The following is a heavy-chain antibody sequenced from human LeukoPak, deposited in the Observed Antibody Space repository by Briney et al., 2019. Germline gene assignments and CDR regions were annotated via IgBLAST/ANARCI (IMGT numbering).Heavy chain of an antibody. CDR1: GASISSYY. CDR2: IYTSGST. CDR3: ARDEEGLRLSDHYYMDV. V-gene: IGHV4-4*07. J-gene: IGHJ6*03. Sequence: SETLSLTCTVSGASISSYYWSWIRQPAGKGLEWIGRIYTSGSTNYNPSLKSRLSMSVDTSKNQFSLKLSSVTAADTAVYYCARDEEGLRLSDHYYMDVWGKGTTVTVSS. D-gene: IGHD3-3*01.